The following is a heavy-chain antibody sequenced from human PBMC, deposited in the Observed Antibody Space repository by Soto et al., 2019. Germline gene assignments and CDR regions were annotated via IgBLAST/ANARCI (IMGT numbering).Heavy chain of an antibody. Sequence: QVQLVQSGAEVKKPGASVKVSCKTSGYTFTSYGVTWVRQAPGQGLEWMGWISGYNGDTNYAQRLQGRVTMTTDTSTSTAYMELRGLRSDDTAVYYCARPQETGYDPLKWFDPWGQGTLVTVSS. CDR2: ISGYNGDT. CDR1: GYTFTSYG. D-gene: IGHD5-12*01. CDR3: ARPQETGYDPLKWFDP. V-gene: IGHV1-18*01. J-gene: IGHJ5*02.